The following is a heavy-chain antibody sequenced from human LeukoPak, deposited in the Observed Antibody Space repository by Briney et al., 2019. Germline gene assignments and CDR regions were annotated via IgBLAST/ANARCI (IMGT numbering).Heavy chain of an antibody. V-gene: IGHV3-20*04. Sequence: GGSLRLSCAASGFTFDDYGMSWVRQAPGKGLGWVSGINWNGGSTGYADSVKGRYTVSRDNAKNSLYLQMNSLRAEDTASYYCARGDVDTAMVFDYWGQGTLVTVSS. J-gene: IGHJ4*02. CDR1: GFTFDDYG. D-gene: IGHD5-18*01. CDR3: ARGDVDTAMVFDY. CDR2: INWNGGST.